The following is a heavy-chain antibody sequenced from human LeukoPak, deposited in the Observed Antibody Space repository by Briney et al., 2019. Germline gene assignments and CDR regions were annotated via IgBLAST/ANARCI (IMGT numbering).Heavy chain of an antibody. J-gene: IGHJ4*02. CDR1: GFSFDDYT. V-gene: IGHV3-43*01. CDR2: ISWDGGST. Sequence: GGSLRLSCAASGFSFDDYTMHWVRQAPGKGLEWVSLISWDGGSTHYADSVKGRFTISRDNSKNTLYLQMNSLRTEDTAFYYCAKGIGDYGDYWGQGTLVTVSS. D-gene: IGHD4-17*01. CDR3: AKGIGDYGDY.